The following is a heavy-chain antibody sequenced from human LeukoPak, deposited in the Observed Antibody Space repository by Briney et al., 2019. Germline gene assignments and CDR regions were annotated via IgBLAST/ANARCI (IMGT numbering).Heavy chain of an antibody. D-gene: IGHD3-22*01. V-gene: IGHV4-34*01. CDR3: ARGRSAYYYDSSGRRPAAFDI. Sequence: SETLSLTCAAYGGSFSGYYWSWIRQPPGKGLEWIGEINHSGSTNYNPSLKSRVTISVDTSKNQFSLKLSSVTAADTAVYYCARGRSAYYYDSSGRRPAAFDIWGQGTMVTVSS. CDR2: INHSGST. CDR1: GGSFSGYY. J-gene: IGHJ3*02.